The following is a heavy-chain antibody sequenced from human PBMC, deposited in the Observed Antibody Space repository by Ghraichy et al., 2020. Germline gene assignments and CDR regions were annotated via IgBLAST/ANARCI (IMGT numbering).Heavy chain of an antibody. V-gene: IGHV3-23*01. CDR2: ISGSGVAT. CDR1: GFFFSSYA. CDR3: AKRLSDSRGYYGFDY. J-gene: IGHJ4*02. D-gene: IGHD3-22*01. Sequence: GGSLRLSCAASGFFFSSYAMSWVRQAPGKGLEWVSAISGSGVATYDADSVRGRFTISRHNSKNTLYLQMNSLRAEDTAVYYCAKRLSDSRGYYGFDYWGQGILVTVSS.